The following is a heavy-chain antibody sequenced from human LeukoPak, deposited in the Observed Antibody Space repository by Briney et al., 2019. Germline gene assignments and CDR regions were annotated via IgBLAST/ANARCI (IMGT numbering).Heavy chain of an antibody. CDR1: GFTVSSNY. D-gene: IGHD2-21*02. Sequence: GGSLRLSCAASGFTVSSNYMSWVRQAPGKGLEWVSVTYSGGSTYYADSVKGRLTISRDNSKNTLYLQMNSLRADDTAVYYCARVGDSWHFDFWGQGTLVTVSS. CDR2: TYSGGST. V-gene: IGHV3-53*01. CDR3: ARVGDSWHFDF. J-gene: IGHJ4*02.